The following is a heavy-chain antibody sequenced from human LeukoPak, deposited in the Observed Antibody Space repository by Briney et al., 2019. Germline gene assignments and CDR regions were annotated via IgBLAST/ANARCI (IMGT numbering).Heavy chain of an antibody. CDR2: IYYSGST. D-gene: IGHD6-19*01. V-gene: IGHV4-61*01. CDR3: ARDTDGSGWSDAFDI. J-gene: IGHJ3*02. CDR1: GGSVSSGSYY. Sequence: SETLSLTCTVSGGSVSSGSYYWSRIRQPPGKGLEWIGYIYYSGSTNYNPSLKSRVTISVDTSKNQFSLKLSSVTAADTAVYYCARDTDGSGWSDAFDIWGQGTMVTVSS.